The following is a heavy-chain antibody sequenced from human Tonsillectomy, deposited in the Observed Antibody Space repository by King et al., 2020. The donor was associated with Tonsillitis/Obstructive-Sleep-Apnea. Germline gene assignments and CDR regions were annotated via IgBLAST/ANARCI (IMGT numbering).Heavy chain of an antibody. V-gene: IGHV3-9*01. Sequence: VQLVESGGGLVQPGRSLRLSCVASGFTFDDYAMHWVRQAPGKGLEWVSGISWNGATIGYADSVKGRFTVSRDNAKNSLYLQMNSLRAEDTAFYYCAKDEKRFLEWWGTHSVDYWGQGTLVTVSS. CDR1: GFTFDDYA. D-gene: IGHD3-3*01. J-gene: IGHJ4*02. CDR3: AKDEKRFLEWWGTHSVDY. CDR2: ISWNGATI.